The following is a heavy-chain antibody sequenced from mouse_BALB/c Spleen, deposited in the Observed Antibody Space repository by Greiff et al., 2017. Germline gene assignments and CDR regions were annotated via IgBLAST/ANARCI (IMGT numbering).Heavy chain of an antibody. D-gene: IGHD2-4*01. CDR3: ARGGVYYDYDLAY. V-gene: IGHV5-6-5*01. Sequence: DVKLVESGGGLVKPGGSLKLSCAASGFTFSSYAMSWVRQTPEKRLEWVASISSGGSTYYSDSVKGRFTITRDNARNILYLQMSSLRSADTAMYYCARGGVYYDYDLAYWGQGTPVTVSA. CDR2: ISSGGST. CDR1: GFTFSSYA. J-gene: IGHJ3*01.